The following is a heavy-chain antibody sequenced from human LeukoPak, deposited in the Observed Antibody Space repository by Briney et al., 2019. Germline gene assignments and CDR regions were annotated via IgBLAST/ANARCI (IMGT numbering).Heavy chain of an antibody. D-gene: IGHD1-20*01. CDR3: ATDNWYVMNL. J-gene: IGHJ6*02. CDR1: GFTFSSYW. V-gene: IGHV3-74*01. Sequence: GGSLRLSCAASGFTFSSYWMSWVRQAPGKGLMWVAHINGDGTMTTYADSVEGRFTISRDNAKSTLFLQMDSLRVEDTAIYYCATDNWYVMNLWGQGTTVTVSS. CDR2: INGDGTMT.